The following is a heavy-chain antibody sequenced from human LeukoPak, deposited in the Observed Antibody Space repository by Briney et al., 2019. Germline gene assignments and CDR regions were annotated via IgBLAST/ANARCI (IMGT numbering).Heavy chain of an antibody. CDR3: ARENYDYVWGSYRSLYYFDY. CDR1: GGTFSSYA. V-gene: IGHV1-69*05. J-gene: IGHJ4*02. CDR2: IIPIFGRA. Sequence: SVKVSCTASGGTFSSYAISWVRQAPGQGLEWMGGIIPIFGRANYAQKFQGRVTITTDESTSTAYMELSSLRSEDTAVYYCARENYDYVWGSYRSLYYFDYSGQGTLGTPSS. D-gene: IGHD3-16*02.